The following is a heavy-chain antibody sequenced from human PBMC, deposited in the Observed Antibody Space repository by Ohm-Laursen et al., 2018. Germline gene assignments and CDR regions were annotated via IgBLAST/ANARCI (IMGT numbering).Heavy chain of an antibody. Sequence: GASVKVSCKASGYTFTGYYMHWVRQAPGQGLEWMGWINPNSGDTKYAQKFQGGVTMTRDTSISTAYMEMSMLRSDDTAVYYCARDLDTCYYAPGVYWGQGTLVTVSS. CDR2: INPNSGDT. CDR3: ARDLDTCYYAPGVY. J-gene: IGHJ4*02. D-gene: IGHD3-10*01. CDR1: GYTFTGYY. V-gene: IGHV1-2*02.